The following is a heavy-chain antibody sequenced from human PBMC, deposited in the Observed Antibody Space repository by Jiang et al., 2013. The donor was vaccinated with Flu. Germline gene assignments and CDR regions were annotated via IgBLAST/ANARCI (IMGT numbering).Heavy chain of an antibody. CDR2: INHSGST. D-gene: IGHD5-24*01. CDR3: ARWKNGYNKYFQH. CDR1: GGSFSGYY. J-gene: IGHJ1*01. V-gene: IGHV4-34*01. Sequence: ETLSLTCAVYGGSFSGYYWSWIRQPPGKGLEWIGEINHSGSTNYNPSLKSRVTISVDTSKNQFSLKLSSVTAADTAVYYCARWKNGYNKYFQHWGQGTLVTVSS.